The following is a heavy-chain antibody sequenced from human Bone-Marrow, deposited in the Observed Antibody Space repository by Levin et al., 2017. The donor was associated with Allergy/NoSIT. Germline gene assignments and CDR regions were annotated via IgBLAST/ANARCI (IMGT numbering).Heavy chain of an antibody. V-gene: IGHV3-48*04. CDR2: IRSSPSAI. CDR1: GFTFSSYS. CDR3: VRDYRYAFDM. Sequence: GGSLRLSCAASGFTFSSYSMNWVRQAPGEGLEWISYIRSSPSAIKYADSVYGRFTISRDNAENSLYLQMNSLRAEDTAVYFCVRDYRYAFDMWGQGTMVTVSS. J-gene: IGHJ3*02. D-gene: IGHD1-26*01.